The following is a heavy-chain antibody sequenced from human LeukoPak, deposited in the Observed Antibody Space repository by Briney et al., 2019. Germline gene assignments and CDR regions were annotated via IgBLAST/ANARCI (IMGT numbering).Heavy chain of an antibody. Sequence: GGSLRLSCAASGFRFSNYGMHWVRQAPGKGLEWVAFIRNDGGNKYHADSVKGRFTISRDNSKNMLYLQMSSLKVEDTAVYYCALGGPDYWGQGTLVTVSS. D-gene: IGHD3-16*01. CDR3: ALGGPDY. CDR1: GFRFSNYG. CDR2: IRNDGGNK. V-gene: IGHV3-30*02. J-gene: IGHJ4*02.